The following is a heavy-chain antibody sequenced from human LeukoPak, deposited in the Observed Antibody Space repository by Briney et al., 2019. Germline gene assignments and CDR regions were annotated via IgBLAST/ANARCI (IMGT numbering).Heavy chain of an antibody. CDR3: ARIIKPTQDRFDY. CDR2: MNPNSGNT. Sequence: ASVKVSCKASGYTFTSYDINWVRQATGQGLEWMGWMNPNSGNTGYAQKFQGRVTITRNTSISTAYMELSSLRSEDTAVYYCARIIKPTQDRFDYWGQGTLVTVSS. J-gene: IGHJ4*02. V-gene: IGHV1-8*03. CDR1: GYTFTSYD.